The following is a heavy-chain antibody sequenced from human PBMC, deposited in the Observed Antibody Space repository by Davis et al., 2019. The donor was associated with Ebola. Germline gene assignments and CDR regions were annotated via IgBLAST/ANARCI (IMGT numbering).Heavy chain of an antibody. Sequence: ASVKVSCKASGYTFTSYAMHWVRQAPGQRLEWMGWINAGNGNTKYSQKFQGRVTITRDTSASTAYMELSSLRSEDTAVYYCARDSSGWYYFDYWGQGIQLTVSS. CDR2: INAGNGNT. J-gene: IGHJ4*02. CDR3: ARDSSGWYYFDY. CDR1: GYTFTSYA. D-gene: IGHD6-19*01. V-gene: IGHV1-3*01.